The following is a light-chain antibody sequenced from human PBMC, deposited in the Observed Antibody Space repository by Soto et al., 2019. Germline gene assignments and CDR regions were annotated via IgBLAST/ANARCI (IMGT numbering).Light chain of an antibody. CDR1: QSVSSSY. Sequence: EIVWTQSPGTLSLSPGERATLSFRASQSVSSSYLAWYQQKPGQAPRLLIYGASSRATGIPDRFSGSGSGTDFTLTISRLEPEDFAVYYCQQYGGSPGCTFGQGTKLEIK. CDR3: QQYGGSPGCT. V-gene: IGKV3-20*01. CDR2: GAS. J-gene: IGKJ2*02.